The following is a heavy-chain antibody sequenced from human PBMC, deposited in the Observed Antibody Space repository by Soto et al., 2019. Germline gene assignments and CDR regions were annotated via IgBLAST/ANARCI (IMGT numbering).Heavy chain of an antibody. CDR2: IYYSGAT. Sequence: QVQLQESGPGLVRPSQTLSLTCTVSGDSMGSGGHYYNWIRQIPGKGLEWIGYIYYSGATHYNPSLRGRVSISIDTSKNQLSLRLISVSAADTALYFCARDKNLEPTVWGYWGQGTQVTVSS. CDR1: GDSMGSGGHY. J-gene: IGHJ4*02. V-gene: IGHV4-31*03. CDR3: ARDKNLEPTVWGY. D-gene: IGHD7-27*01.